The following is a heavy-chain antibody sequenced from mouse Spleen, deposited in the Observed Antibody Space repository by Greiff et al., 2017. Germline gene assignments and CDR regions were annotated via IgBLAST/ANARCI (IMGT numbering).Heavy chain of an antibody. V-gene: IGHV3-3*01. CDR2: TFYSGIT. CDR3: ARGYDYDGSYYAMDY. Sequence: FPGNKLEYIGYTFYSGITYYNPSLESRTYITRDTSKNQFSLKLSSVTTEDTATYYCARGYDYDGSYYAMDYWGQGTSATVSS. D-gene: IGHD2-4*01. J-gene: IGHJ4*01.